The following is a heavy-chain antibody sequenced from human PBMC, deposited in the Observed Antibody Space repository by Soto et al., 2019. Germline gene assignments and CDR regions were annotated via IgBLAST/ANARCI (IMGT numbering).Heavy chain of an antibody. Sequence: GGSLRLSCAASGFTFNHYWMAWVRQAPGKGLEWVANIKQDGSEKYYVDSVKGRFTISRDNAKNSVYLQMNSLRAEDTAVYYCATHSFDNLSAGDSWGQGTLVTVSS. J-gene: IGHJ4*02. CDR3: ATHSFDNLSAGDS. CDR1: GFTFNHYW. D-gene: IGHD5-18*01. V-gene: IGHV3-7*01. CDR2: IKQDGSEK.